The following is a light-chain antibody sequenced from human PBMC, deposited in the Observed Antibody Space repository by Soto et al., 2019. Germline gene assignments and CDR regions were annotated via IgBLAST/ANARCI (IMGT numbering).Light chain of an antibody. CDR3: GTWDSSLSAVI. J-gene: IGLJ2*01. Sequence: QSVLTQPPSVSAAPGQKVTISCSGSSSNIGKNYVSWYQQLPGTAPKLLIYDNNKRPSGIPDRFSGSKSGTSATLGITGLQTGDEADYYCGTWDSSLSAVIIGGGTKVTV. CDR2: DNN. V-gene: IGLV1-51*01. CDR1: SSNIGKNY.